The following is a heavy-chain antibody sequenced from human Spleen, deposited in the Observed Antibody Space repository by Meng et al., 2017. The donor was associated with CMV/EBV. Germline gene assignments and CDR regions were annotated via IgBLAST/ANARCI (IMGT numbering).Heavy chain of an antibody. CDR3: ARGASGGISFYYGMDV. CDR1: GFSFSSYG. V-gene: IGHV3-30*02. J-gene: IGHJ6*02. D-gene: IGHD2-15*01. CDR2: IRYDGGKK. Sequence: GESLKISRAASGFSFSSYGMHWVRQAPGKGLEWVAFIRYDGGKKDFAESGKGRFTISRDTSKNTLYLQMNSLRSDDTAVYYCARGASGGISFYYGMDVWGQGTTVTVSS.